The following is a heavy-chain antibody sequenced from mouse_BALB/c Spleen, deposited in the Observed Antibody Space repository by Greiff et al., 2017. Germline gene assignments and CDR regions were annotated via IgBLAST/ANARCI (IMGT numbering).Heavy chain of an antibody. J-gene: IGHJ4*01. CDR2: ISDGGSYT. Sequence: EVQLVESGGGLVKPGGSLKLSCAASGFTFSDYYMYWVRQTPEKRLEWVATISDGGSYTYYPDSVKGRFTISRDNAKNNLYLQMSSLKSEDTAMYYCARDRYGSSLYAMDYWGQGTSVTVSS. V-gene: IGHV5-4*02. CDR1: GFTFSDYY. D-gene: IGHD1-1*01. CDR3: ARDRYGSSLYAMDY.